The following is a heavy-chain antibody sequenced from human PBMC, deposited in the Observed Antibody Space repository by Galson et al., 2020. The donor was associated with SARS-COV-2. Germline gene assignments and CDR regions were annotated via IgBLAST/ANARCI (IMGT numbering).Heavy chain of an antibody. CDR3: AGIKVATVRYYDDDGIDV. Sequence: SQTLSLTCTVSGGPISSGGYYWSWIRQHPGKGLEWIGHIYYSGRIYYNPSLKSRVPISVDTSKNQLSLKLSPVTAADTPGYYCAGIKVATVRYYDDDGIDVWGQGTTGTGSS. J-gene: IGHJ6*02. CDR2: IYYSGRI. V-gene: IGHV4-31*03. D-gene: IGHD5-12*01. CDR1: GGPISSGGYY.